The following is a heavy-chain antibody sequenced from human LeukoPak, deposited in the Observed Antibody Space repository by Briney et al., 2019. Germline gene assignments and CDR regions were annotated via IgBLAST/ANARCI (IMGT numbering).Heavy chain of an antibody. CDR1: GFTFSSYR. CDR3: ARDSVGYASCFSCYYMDV. Sequence: GGSLRLSCAAPGFTFSSYRMTWVRQAPGKGLERVSSISSSSSYIYYADSVKGRFTISRDNAKNSLYLQMNSLRAEDTAVYYCARDSVGYASCFSCYYMDVWGKGTTVTVSS. J-gene: IGHJ6*03. D-gene: IGHD2-2*01. V-gene: IGHV3-21*01. CDR2: ISSSSSYI.